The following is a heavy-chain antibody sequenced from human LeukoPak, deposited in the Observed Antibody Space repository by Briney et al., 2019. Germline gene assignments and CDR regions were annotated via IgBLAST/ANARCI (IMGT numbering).Heavy chain of an antibody. CDR1: GFTFSSYA. V-gene: IGHV3-23*01. CDR3: AKESMFGYPGGVDY. J-gene: IGHJ4*02. D-gene: IGHD3-10*02. Sequence: PGGSLRLSCAASGFTFSSYAMSWVRQVPGKGLEWVSAISGSGGSTYYADSVKGRFTISRDNSKNTLYLQMSSLRAEDTAVYYCAKESMFGYPGGVDYWGQGTLVTVSS. CDR2: ISGSGGST.